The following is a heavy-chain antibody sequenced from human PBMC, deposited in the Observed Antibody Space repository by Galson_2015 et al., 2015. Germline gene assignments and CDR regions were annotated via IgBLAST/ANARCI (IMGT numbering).Heavy chain of an antibody. Sequence: TLSLTCTVSGGSISSSSYYWGWIRQPPGKGLEWIGSIYYSGSTYYNPSLKSRVTISVDTSKNQFSLKLSSVTAADTAVYYCARHGSGSYAHDYWGQGTLVTVSS. CDR3: ARHGSGSYAHDY. J-gene: IGHJ4*02. CDR1: GGSISSSSYY. V-gene: IGHV4-39*01. D-gene: IGHD1-26*01. CDR2: IYYSGST.